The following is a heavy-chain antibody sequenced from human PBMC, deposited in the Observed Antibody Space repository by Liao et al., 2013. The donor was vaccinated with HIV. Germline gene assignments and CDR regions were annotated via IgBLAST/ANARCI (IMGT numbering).Heavy chain of an antibody. J-gene: IGHJ4*02. V-gene: IGHV4-4*07. Sequence: QVQLQESGPGLVKPSETLSLTCTVSGASISSEYWSWIRQPAGKGLEWMGRIHSSGNTNYSPSLKSRLTMSLDMSKNQFSLKLTSVTAADTAIYYCAREDTSGGSRSFDYWGQGTLVTVSS. D-gene: IGHD6-19*01. CDR2: IHSSGNT. CDR1: GASISSEY. CDR3: AREDTSGGSRSFDY.